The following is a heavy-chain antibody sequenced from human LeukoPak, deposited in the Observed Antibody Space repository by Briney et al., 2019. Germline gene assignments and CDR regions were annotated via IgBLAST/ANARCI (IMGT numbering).Heavy chain of an antibody. CDR3: ARELGVGVIGDAFDI. CDR1: GFTFSSYS. CDR2: ISGSTI. Sequence: PGGSLRLSCAGSGFTFSSYSMNWVRQAPGKGLEWVSYISGSTIYYADSVKGRFTISRDNAESSLFLQMNSLRAEDTAVYYCARELGVGVIGDAFDIWGQGTVVTVSS. J-gene: IGHJ3*02. V-gene: IGHV3-21*05. D-gene: IGHD3-22*01.